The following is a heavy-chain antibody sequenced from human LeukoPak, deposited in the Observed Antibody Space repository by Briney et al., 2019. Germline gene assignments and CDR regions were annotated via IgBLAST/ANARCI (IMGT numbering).Heavy chain of an antibody. CDR2: INPSGGST. Sequence: ASVKVSCKASGYTFTSYYMHWVRQAPGQGLEWMGIINPSGGSTSYAQKFQGRVTMTRDTSTSTAYMELRSLRSDDTAVYYCARDLGGYCSGGSCFAGFWGQGTLVTVSS. CDR3: ARDLGGYCSGGSCFAGF. J-gene: IGHJ4*02. D-gene: IGHD2-15*01. CDR1: GYTFTSYY. V-gene: IGHV1-46*01.